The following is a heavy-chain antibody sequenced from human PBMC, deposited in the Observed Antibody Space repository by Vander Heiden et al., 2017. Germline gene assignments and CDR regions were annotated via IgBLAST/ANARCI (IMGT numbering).Heavy chain of an antibody. CDR3: AKVGTSNPHYYYYYGMDV. D-gene: IGHD2-2*01. CDR2: ISGSGGST. J-gene: IGHJ6*02. Sequence: EVQLLESGGGLVQHGGSLRLSCAASGFTFSSYAMSWVRQAPGKGLGWVSAISGSGGSTYYADSVKGRFTISRDNSKNTLYLQMNSLRAEDTAVYYCAKVGTSNPHYYYYYGMDVWGQGTTVTVSS. V-gene: IGHV3-23*01. CDR1: GFTFSSYA.